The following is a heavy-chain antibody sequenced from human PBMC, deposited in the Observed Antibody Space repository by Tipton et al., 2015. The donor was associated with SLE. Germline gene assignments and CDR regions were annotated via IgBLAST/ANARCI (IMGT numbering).Heavy chain of an antibody. Sequence: TLSLTCTVSGGSISSYYWSWIRQPPGKGLEWIGHIYYSGSTNYNPSLKSRVTISVDTSKNQFSLKLSSATAADTAVYYCARVGRGVATIGVAFDIWGQGTMVTVSS. CDR3: ARVGRGVATIGVAFDI. V-gene: IGHV4-59*01. CDR2: IYYSGST. CDR1: GGSISSYY. J-gene: IGHJ3*02. D-gene: IGHD5-12*01.